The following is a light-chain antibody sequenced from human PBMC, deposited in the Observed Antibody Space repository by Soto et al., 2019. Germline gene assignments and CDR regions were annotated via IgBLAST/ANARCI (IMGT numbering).Light chain of an antibody. CDR3: QHHLHSRYT. CDR2: RAS. CDR1: QSVGSY. J-gene: IGKJ2*01. V-gene: IGKV3-20*01. Sequence: EIVLTQSPGSLSLSLGERATLSCRASQSVGSYLSWYQQRPGQAPRLLIVRASNGASGISDRFSGSGSGTDFTIPITRLEPEDYAVYDWQHHLHSRYTFGQGTRMEIK.